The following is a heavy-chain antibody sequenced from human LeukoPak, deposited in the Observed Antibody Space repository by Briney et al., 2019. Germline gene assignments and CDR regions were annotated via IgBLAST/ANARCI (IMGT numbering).Heavy chain of an antibody. D-gene: IGHD2-15*01. CDR3: ARDKCSGGSCYVYYGMDV. J-gene: IGHJ6*02. CDR1: GGTFSSYA. CDR2: IIPIFGTA. Sequence: SVTVSCTASGGTFSSYAISWVRQAPGQGLEWMGGIIPIFGTANYAQKFQGRVTITADKSTSTAYMELSSLRSEDTAVYYCARDKCSGGSCYVYYGMDVWGQGTTVTVSS. V-gene: IGHV1-69*06.